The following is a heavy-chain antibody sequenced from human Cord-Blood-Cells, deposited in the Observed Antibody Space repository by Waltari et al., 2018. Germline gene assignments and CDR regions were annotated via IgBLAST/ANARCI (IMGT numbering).Heavy chain of an antibody. Sequence: QVQLVQSGAEVNKPGASVKVSCKASGYTFTSYAMHWVRLDPGQRLEWMGWINAGNGNTKYSQKFQGRVTITRNTSASTGYMELSSLRSEDTAVYYCARDTNLRAGWERLVYWGQGTLVTVSS. D-gene: IGHD1-26*01. V-gene: IGHV1-3*01. CDR1: GYTFTSYA. CDR2: INAGNGNT. CDR3: ARDTNLRAGWERLVY. J-gene: IGHJ4*02.